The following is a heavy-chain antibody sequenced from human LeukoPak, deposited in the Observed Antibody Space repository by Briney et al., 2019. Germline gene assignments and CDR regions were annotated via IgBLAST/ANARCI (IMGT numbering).Heavy chain of an antibody. CDR1: GFPFSSYW. J-gene: IGHJ4*02. V-gene: IGHV3-7*01. CDR2: IKQDGSKK. D-gene: IGHD3-10*01. CDR3: VVDLSGSADY. Sequence: PGGSLRLSCVASGFPFSSYWMTWVRQAPGKGLEWVANIKQDGSKKSYVDSVKGRFTISRDNAKNTLYLQMNGLRTEDSALYYCVVDLSGSADYWGQGTLVTVSS.